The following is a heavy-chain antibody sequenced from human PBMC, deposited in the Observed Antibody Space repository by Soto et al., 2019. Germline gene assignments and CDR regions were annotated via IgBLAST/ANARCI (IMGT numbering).Heavy chain of an antibody. D-gene: IGHD3-22*01. J-gene: IGHJ4*02. CDR3: ASSNFYHNSGRFDN. CDR1: GGSISSYY. V-gene: IGHV4-59*01. CDR2: IYYSENT. Sequence: PSEPLSLTCTVSGGSISSYYWSWIRQPPGKGLEWLGYIYYSENTNYNPSLKSRVTISVDTSKNQFSLKLSSVTAADTAVYYCASSNFYHNSGRFDNWGKGTLVTVSS.